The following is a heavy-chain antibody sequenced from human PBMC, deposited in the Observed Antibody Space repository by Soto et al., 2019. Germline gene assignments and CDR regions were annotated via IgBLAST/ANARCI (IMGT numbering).Heavy chain of an antibody. J-gene: IGHJ4*02. D-gene: IGHD3-22*01. CDR2: ISAYNGNT. CDR3: ARDSRIYDSSGLLFVY. CDR1: GYTFTTYG. V-gene: IGHV1-18*01. Sequence: GASVKVSCKASGYTFTTYGISWVRQAPGQGLGWMGWISAYNGNTDYAQKFQGRVTMTTDTSTSTVYMELRSLRSDDTAVYYCARDSRIYDSSGLLFVYWGQGTLVTVSS.